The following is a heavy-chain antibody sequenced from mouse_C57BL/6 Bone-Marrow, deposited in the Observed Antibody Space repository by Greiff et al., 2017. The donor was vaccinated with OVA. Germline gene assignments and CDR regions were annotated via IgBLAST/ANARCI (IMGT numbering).Heavy chain of an antibody. CDR2: ITYDGSST. V-gene: IGHV5-16*01. J-gene: IGHJ1*03. Sequence: EVKLMESEGGLVQPGSSMKLSCTASGFTFSDYYMAWVRQVPEKGLEWVANITYDGSSTSYLDSLKSRFIISRDNAKNILYLQMSSLKSEDTATYYCARDGLITTVVADWYFDVWGTGTTVTVSS. CDR1: GFTFSDYY. CDR3: ARDGLITTVVADWYFDV. D-gene: IGHD1-1*01.